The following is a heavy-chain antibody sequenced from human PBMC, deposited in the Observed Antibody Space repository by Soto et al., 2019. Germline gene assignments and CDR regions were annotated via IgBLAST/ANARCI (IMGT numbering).Heavy chain of an antibody. Sequence: SGGSLRLSCAASGFTFSSYGMHWVRQAPGKGLEWVAVIWYDGSNKYYADSVKGRFTISRDNSKNTLYLQMNSLRAEDTAVYYCARDRRYCSSTSCYTSSYYYYGMDVWGQGTTVTVSS. CDR3: ARDRRYCSSTSCYTSSYYYYGMDV. J-gene: IGHJ6*02. CDR2: IWYDGSNK. D-gene: IGHD2-2*02. CDR1: GFTFSSYG. V-gene: IGHV3-33*01.